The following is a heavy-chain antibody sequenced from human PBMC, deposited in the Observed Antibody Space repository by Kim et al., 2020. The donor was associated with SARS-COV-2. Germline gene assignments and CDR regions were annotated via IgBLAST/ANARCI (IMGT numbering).Heavy chain of an antibody. CDR2: VKSDGSDS. CDR1: GFTFSTYW. D-gene: IGHD5-12*01. Sequence: GGSLRLSCAVSGFTFSTYWMYWVRQAPGKGLVCVSRVKSDGSDSDYADSVKGRFSISRDNAKSTLYLQMNRLRGEDTAVYYCTRRYDGRSGFDYWGQGTL. J-gene: IGHJ4*02. CDR3: TRRYDGRSGFDY. V-gene: IGHV3-74*01.